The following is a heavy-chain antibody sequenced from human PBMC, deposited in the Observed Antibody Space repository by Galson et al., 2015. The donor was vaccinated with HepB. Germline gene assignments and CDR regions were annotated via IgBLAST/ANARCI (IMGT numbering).Heavy chain of an antibody. CDR3: ARGSRAGYSSSWYVYCYYGMDV. CDR2: IKQDGSEK. V-gene: IGHV3-7*03. Sequence: SLRLSCAASGFTFSSYWMSWVRQAPGKGLEWVANIKQDGSEKYYVDSVKGRFTISRDNAKNSLYLQMNSLRAEDTAVYYCARGSRAGYSSSWYVYCYYGMDVWGQGTTVTVSS. J-gene: IGHJ6*02. CDR1: GFTFSSYW. D-gene: IGHD6-13*01.